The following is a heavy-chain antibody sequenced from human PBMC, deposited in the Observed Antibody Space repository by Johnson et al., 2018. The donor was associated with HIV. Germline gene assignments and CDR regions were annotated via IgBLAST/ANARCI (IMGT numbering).Heavy chain of an antibody. V-gene: IGHV3-7*01. J-gene: IGHJ3*02. D-gene: IGHD1-26*01. CDR1: GFTFDDYG. Sequence: VQLVESGGGVVRPGGSLRVSCAASGFTFDDYGMSWVRQAPGKGLEWVANIKQDGSEKYYVDSVKGRFTISRDNAKNSLYLQMNSLRAEDTAVYYCARVSLGRHAFDIWGQGTMVTVSS. CDR3: ARVSLGRHAFDI. CDR2: IKQDGSEK.